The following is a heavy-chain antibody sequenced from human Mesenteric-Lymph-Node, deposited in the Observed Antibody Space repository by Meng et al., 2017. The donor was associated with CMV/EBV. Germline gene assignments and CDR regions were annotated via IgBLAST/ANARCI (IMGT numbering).Heavy chain of an antibody. V-gene: IGHV4-4*02. CDR3: ARDLIRFLEWLASPDAFDI. D-gene: IGHD3-3*01. J-gene: IGHJ3*02. CDR2: ISHSGST. CDR1: GDSISSHYW. Sequence: GSLRLSCAVSGDSISSHYWWSWVRQAPGKGLEWIGEISHSGSTKYKSSLQSRVTISVDTSKNQFSLKLSSVTAADTAVYYCARDLIRFLEWLASPDAFDIWGQGTMVTVSS.